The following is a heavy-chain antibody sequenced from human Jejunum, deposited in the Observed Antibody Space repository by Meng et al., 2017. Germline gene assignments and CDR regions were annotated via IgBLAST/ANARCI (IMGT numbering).Heavy chain of an antibody. Sequence: GGSLRLSCTASGITLSWYWMSWVRQAPGKGLEWVAKIRQDGSEKYHVESVKGRFTISRDNAENSLYLQLNSLRAEDTAVYYCATEYGWAFDIWGQGTMVTVSS. J-gene: IGHJ3*02. CDR3: ATEYGWAFDI. CDR1: GITLSWYW. D-gene: IGHD2-15*01. V-gene: IGHV3-7*01. CDR2: IRQDGSEK.